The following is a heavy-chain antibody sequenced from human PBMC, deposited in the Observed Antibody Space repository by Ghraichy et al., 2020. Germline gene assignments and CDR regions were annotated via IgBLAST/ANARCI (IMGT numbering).Heavy chain of an antibody. V-gene: IGHV3-7*03. CDR1: GFTFSSYW. CDR2: IKQDGSEQ. J-gene: IGHJ4*02. CDR3: ARDLGPDSSGYLAY. Sequence: GESLNISCAASGFTFSSYWMSWVRQAPGKGLEWVGNIKQDGSEQYYMDSVKGRFTISRDNARNSLFLQMNSLRADDTALYYCARDLGPDSSGYLAYWGQGTLVTVSS. D-gene: IGHD3-22*01.